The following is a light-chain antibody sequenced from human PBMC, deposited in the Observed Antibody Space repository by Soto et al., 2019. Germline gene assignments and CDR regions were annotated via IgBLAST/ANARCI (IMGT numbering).Light chain of an antibody. CDR3: QQYGSSPIT. Sequence: EIELTQSPGTLSLSPGEXATLSCRARQSVSSSYLAWYQQKPGQAPRIIIYGASSRATGIPDRFSGSGSGTDFTLTISRLEPEDVAVYYCQQYGSSPITLGQGTRLEIK. V-gene: IGKV3-20*01. CDR1: QSVSSSY. J-gene: IGKJ5*01. CDR2: GAS.